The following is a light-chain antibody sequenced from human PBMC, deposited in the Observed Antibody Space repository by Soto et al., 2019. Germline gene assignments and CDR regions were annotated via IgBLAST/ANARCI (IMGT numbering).Light chain of an antibody. CDR3: MQALQTPYT. V-gene: IGKV1-33*01. Sequence: IQMTQSPLLLSASIGDRVTITCQASQDITNYLNWYQQKPGKAPKLLIYDASMLERGVPSRFSGGGSGTHFTFTISSLQPEDIGVYYCMQALQTPYTFGQGTKVDIK. CDR1: QDITNY. J-gene: IGKJ2*01. CDR2: DAS.